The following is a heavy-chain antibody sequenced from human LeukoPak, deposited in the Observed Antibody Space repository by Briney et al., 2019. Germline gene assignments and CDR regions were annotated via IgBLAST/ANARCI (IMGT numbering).Heavy chain of an antibody. CDR3: ARVRSSSSNRWFDP. CDR2: IYYSGST. J-gene: IGHJ5*02. Sequence: SETLSLTCSVSGGSISSSAYYWGWIRQPPGQGLEWIGSIYYSGSTYYNPSLKSRVTISVDTSKNQFSLKLSSVTAADTAVYYCARVRSSSSNRWFDPWGQGTLVTVSS. D-gene: IGHD6-6*01. CDR1: GGSISSSAYY. V-gene: IGHV4-39*07.